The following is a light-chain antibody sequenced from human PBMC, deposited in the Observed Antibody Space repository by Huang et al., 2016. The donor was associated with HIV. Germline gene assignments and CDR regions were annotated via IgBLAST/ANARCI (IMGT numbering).Light chain of an antibody. CDR1: QNIRTN. V-gene: IGKV3-15*01. CDR3: QHYHDWPPLA. J-gene: IGKJ4*01. Sequence: EIVMTQSPATLSVSPGERATLSCRASQNIRTNVAWYQQKRGKPPRLLIYRASTRAAGIPARFSGNGSGTEFTLILTSLQSEDFAVYYCQHYHDWPPLAFGGGTKVEIK. CDR2: RAS.